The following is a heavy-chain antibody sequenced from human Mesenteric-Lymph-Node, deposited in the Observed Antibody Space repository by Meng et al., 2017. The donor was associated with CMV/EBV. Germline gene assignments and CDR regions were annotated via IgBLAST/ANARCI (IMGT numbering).Heavy chain of an antibody. Sequence: QWPLHQVGRGLFKPSDTLSVTCAVYGGSFSRYYWNWIRQSPEKGLEWIGEINHSGSTTYNPSFTSRIIISVDTSTNQISLNMSSVTAADTAVYYCARGSSYDILTGYFDYWGQGALVTVSS. V-gene: IGHV4-34*01. D-gene: IGHD3-9*01. J-gene: IGHJ4*02. CDR1: GGSFSRYY. CDR3: ARGSSYDILTGYFDY. CDR2: INHSGST.